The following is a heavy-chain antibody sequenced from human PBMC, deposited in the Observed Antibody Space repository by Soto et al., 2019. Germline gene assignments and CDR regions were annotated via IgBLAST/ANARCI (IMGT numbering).Heavy chain of an antibody. J-gene: IGHJ3*01. CDR3: VRACCVTMRDCAF. CDR1: GYTFSAYA. Sequence: ASVKVSCKASGYTFSAYAMHWVRQAPGQRPEWMGWLNVDNGDSKHSQKFQGKVTLTRDTSATTAYMDLNSLRSEDTAVYYCVRACCVTMRDCAFGGQGTMVTVSS. D-gene: IGHD2-21*01. CDR2: LNVDNGDS. V-gene: IGHV1-3*01.